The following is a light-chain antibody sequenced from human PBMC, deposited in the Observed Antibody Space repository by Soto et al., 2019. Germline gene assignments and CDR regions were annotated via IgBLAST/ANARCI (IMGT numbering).Light chain of an antibody. Sequence: AIRMTQSPSSLSASTGDRVTITCRASQGISSYLAWYQQKSGKAPKLLIYAASTLQSGVPSRFSGSGSGTDFTLTISSLQSEDFAEYHCQQYNNWPQTFGQGTKVDIK. J-gene: IGKJ1*01. CDR2: AAS. CDR1: QGISSY. CDR3: QQYNNWPQT. V-gene: IGKV1-8*01.